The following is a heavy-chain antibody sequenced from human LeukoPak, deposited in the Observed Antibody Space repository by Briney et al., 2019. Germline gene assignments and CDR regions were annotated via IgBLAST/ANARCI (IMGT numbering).Heavy chain of an antibody. J-gene: IGHJ4*02. D-gene: IGHD4-17*01. CDR3: AKNDYGDYKPFDY. V-gene: IGHV3-23*01. CDR1: GLTFSSCG. CDR2: ISSTGDTT. Sequence: GGTLRLSCAASGLTFSSCGMSWVRQGPGKGLEWVSSISSTGDTTAYADSVKGRFTLSRDNSKNTLYLQMNSLRAEDTAVYYCAKNDYGDYKPFDYWGQGTLVTVSS.